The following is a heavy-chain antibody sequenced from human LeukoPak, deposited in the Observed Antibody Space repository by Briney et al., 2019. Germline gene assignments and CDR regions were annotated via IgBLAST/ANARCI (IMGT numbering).Heavy chain of an antibody. Sequence: GGSLRLSCAASGFTFSRFWMTWVRRAPGKGLEWVANIVQDGSEKHSVDSVKGRFTISRDNSKNTLYLQMNSLRAEDTAVYYCAKEDQLKEFDPWGQGTLVTVSS. D-gene: IGHD2-2*01. J-gene: IGHJ5*02. CDR3: AKEDQLKEFDP. CDR2: IVQDGSEK. CDR1: GFTFSRFW. V-gene: IGHV3-7*03.